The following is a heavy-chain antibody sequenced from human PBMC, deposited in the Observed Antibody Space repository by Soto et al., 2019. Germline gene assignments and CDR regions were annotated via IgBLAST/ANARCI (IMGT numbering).Heavy chain of an antibody. J-gene: IGHJ6*03. D-gene: IGHD2-2*02. CDR3: AKDKKTYFSSSSCYKEYYYYYYYMDV. CDR1: GFTFSSYA. CDR2: ISGSGGST. Sequence: GGSLRLSCAASGFTFSSYAMSWVRQAPGKGLEWVSAISGSGGSTYYADSVKGRFTISRDNSKNTLYLQMNSLRAEDTAVYYWAKDKKTYFSSSSCYKEYYYYYYYMDVWGKGTTVTVSS. V-gene: IGHV3-23*01.